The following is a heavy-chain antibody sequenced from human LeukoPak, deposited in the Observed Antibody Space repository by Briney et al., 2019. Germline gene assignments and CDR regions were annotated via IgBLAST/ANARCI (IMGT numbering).Heavy chain of an antibody. CDR2: ISYSGTT. Sequence: SETLSLTCIVSGGSISGYNWGWIRQPPGKGLEWIGYISYSGTTNYNPSLKSRVTMSVDKSKNQFSLRLRSVTAADTAVYYCARRDYGGNLPYAFDIWGQGTLVTVSS. CDR3: ARRDYGGNLPYAFDI. V-gene: IGHV4-59*08. CDR1: GGSISGYN. J-gene: IGHJ3*02. D-gene: IGHD4-23*01.